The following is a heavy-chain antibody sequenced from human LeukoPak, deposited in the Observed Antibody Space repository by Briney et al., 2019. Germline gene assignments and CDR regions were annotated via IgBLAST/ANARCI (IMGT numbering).Heavy chain of an antibody. J-gene: IGHJ4*02. V-gene: IGHV3-23*01. Sequence: PGGSLRLSCAASGFTFSSYAMSWVRQAPGKGLEWVSAISGSSGSTYYADSVKGRFTISRDNARNSLYLQMNSLRAEDTAVYYCARDNYIDWGQGTLVTVSS. CDR3: ARDNYID. D-gene: IGHD4-11*01. CDR1: GFTFSSYA. CDR2: ISGSSGST.